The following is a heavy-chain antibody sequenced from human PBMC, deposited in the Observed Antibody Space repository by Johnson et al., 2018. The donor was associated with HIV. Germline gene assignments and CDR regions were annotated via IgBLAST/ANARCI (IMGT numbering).Heavy chain of an antibody. Sequence: QVQVVESGGGVVQPGRSLRLSCAASGFTFSSYGMHWVRQAPGKGLEWVAVISYDGSNKYYADSVKGRFTISRDNSKNTLYLQMNSLRAEDTAVYYCANGGQVVTHWRAFDIWGQGTMVTVSS. J-gene: IGHJ3*02. CDR1: GFTFSSYG. CDR3: ANGGQVVTHWRAFDI. D-gene: IGHD4-23*01. CDR2: ISYDGSNK. V-gene: IGHV3-30*18.